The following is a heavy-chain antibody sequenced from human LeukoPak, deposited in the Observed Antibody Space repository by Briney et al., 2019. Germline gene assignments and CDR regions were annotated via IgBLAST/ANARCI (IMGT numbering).Heavy chain of an antibody. CDR1: GFTFSSYE. CDR2: ISSSSRYI. V-gene: IGHV3-21*01. D-gene: IGHD1-26*01. CDR3: ARDLSVGSKPDLGFDY. Sequence: GGSLRLSCAASGFTFSSYEMNWVRQAPGKGLEWVSSISSSSRYIYYTDSVKGRFTISRDNAKNSLYLQMNSLRAEDTAVYYCARDLSVGSKPDLGFDYWGQGTLVTVSS. J-gene: IGHJ4*02.